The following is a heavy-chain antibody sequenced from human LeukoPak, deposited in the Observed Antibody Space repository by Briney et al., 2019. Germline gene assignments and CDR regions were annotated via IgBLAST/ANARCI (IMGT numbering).Heavy chain of an antibody. CDR1: GFTFSTYW. CDR2: IKSDGST. D-gene: IGHD2-15*01. J-gene: IGHJ1*01. V-gene: IGHV3-74*01. Sequence: SGGSLRLSCAASGFTFSTYWMHWVRQAPGKGLLWVSRIKSDGSTNYADSVKGRFTISRDNAKNTVSLQMNSLRPEDTGVYYCARAPSEIGGYFRHWGQGTLVTVSS. CDR3: ARAPSEIGGYFRH.